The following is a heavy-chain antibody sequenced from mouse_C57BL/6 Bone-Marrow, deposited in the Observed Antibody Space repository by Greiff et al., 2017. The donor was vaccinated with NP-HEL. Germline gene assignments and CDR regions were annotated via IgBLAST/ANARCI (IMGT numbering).Heavy chain of an antibody. CDR3: ARHYGSSSWFAY. D-gene: IGHD1-1*01. CDR2: IHPNSGST. CDR1: GYTFTSYW. Sequence: QVQLKQPGAELVKPGASVKLSCKASGYTFTSYWMHWVKQRPGQGLEWIGMIHPNSGSTNYNEKFKSKATLTVDKSSSTAYMQLSSLTSEDSAVYYCARHYGSSSWFAYWGQGTLVTVSA. J-gene: IGHJ3*01. V-gene: IGHV1-64*01.